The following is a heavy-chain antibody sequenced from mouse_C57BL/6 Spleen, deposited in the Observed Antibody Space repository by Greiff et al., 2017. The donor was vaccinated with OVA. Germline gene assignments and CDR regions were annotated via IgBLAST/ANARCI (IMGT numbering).Heavy chain of an antibody. CDR1: GYTFTSYW. V-gene: IGHV1-61*01. D-gene: IGHD3-1*01. J-gene: IGHJ4*01. CDR3: ARSGYEHFYAMDY. CDR2: IYPSDSET. Sequence: QVQLQQPGAELVRPGSSVTLSCKASGYTFTSYWMDWVKQRPGQGLEWIGNIYPSDSETHYNQKFKDKSTLTVDKSSSTAYMQLSSLTSEDSAVDYCARSGYEHFYAMDYWGQGTSVTVSS.